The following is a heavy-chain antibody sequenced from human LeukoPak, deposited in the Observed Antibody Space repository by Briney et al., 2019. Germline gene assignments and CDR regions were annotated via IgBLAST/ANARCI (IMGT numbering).Heavy chain of an antibody. CDR1: GFTVSSNY. CDR2: IYSGGST. V-gene: IGHV3-53*01. D-gene: IGHD3-3*01. CDR3: ARGGGDFWSGSYGMDV. Sequence: GGSLRLSCAASGFTVSSNYMSWVRQAPGKGLEWVSVIYSGGSTYYADSVKGRFTISRDNSKNTLYLQMNSLRAEDTAVYYCARGGGDFWSGSYGMDVWGQGTTVTVSS. J-gene: IGHJ6*02.